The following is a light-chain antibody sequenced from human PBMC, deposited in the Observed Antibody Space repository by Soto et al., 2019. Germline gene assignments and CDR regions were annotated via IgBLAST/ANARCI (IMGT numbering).Light chain of an antibody. CDR1: SSDVGGYNY. Sequence: QSALTQPASVSGSPGQLITISCTGTSSDVGGYNYVSWYQQHPGKAPKLMIYEVSNRPSGVSNRFSGSKSGNTASLTISGLQAEDEADYYCSSYTSSSTLFGTGTKVTV. J-gene: IGLJ1*01. CDR3: SSYTSSSTL. CDR2: EVS. V-gene: IGLV2-14*01.